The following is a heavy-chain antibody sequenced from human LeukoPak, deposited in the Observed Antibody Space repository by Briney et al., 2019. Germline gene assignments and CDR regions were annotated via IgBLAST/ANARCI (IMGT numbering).Heavy chain of an antibody. CDR2: IIPILGIA. V-gene: IGHV1-69*04. D-gene: IGHD6-13*01. Sequence: GASVKVSCKASGGTFSSYAISWVRQAPGQGLEWMGRIIPILGIANYAQKFQGRVTITADKSTSTAYMELSSLRSEDTAVYYCARNRVGGAAAGTRSFDFDYWGQGTLVTVSS. J-gene: IGHJ4*02. CDR3: ARNRVGGAAAGTRSFDFDY. CDR1: GGTFSSYA.